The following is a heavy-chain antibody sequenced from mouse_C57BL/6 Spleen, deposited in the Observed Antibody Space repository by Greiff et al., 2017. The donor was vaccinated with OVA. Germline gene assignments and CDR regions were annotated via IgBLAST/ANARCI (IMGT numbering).Heavy chain of an antibody. V-gene: IGHV5-17*01. Sequence: EVQRVESGGGLVKPGGSLKLSCAASGFTFSDYGMHWVRQAPEKGLEWVAYISGGSSTIYYADTVKGRFTISRDNAKNTLFLQMTSLRSEDTAMYYCARGATVVATDYFDYWGQGTTLTVSS. CDR3: ARGATVVATDYFDY. D-gene: IGHD1-1*01. J-gene: IGHJ2*01. CDR1: GFTFSDYG. CDR2: ISGGSSTI.